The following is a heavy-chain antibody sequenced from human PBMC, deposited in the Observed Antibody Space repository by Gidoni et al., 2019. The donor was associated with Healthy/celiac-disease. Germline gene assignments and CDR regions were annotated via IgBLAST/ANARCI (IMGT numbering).Heavy chain of an antibody. D-gene: IGHD5-12*01. CDR3: ARVDESGYDSFDY. V-gene: IGHV3-21*01. CDR1: GFTFSSYS. J-gene: IGHJ4*02. CDR2: ISSSSSYI. Sequence: EVQLVESGGGLVKHGGSLRLSCAASGFTFSSYSMNWVRQAPGKGLEWVSSISSSSSYIYYADSVKGRFTISRDNAKNSLYLQMNSLRAEDTAVYYCARVDESGYDSFDYWGQGTLVTVSS.